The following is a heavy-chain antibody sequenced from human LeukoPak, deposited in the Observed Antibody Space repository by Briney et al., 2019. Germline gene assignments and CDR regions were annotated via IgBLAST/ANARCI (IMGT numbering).Heavy chain of an antibody. CDR3: ARVRGALGSDYGMDV. D-gene: IGHD7-27*01. V-gene: IGHV1-2*02. J-gene: IGHJ6*02. CDR1: GYTFTGYH. CDR2: INPHSGDT. Sequence: ASVKVSCKASGYTFTGYHLHWVRQAPGQGPEWMGWINPHSGDTNYAQKFQGRVTMTRDTSINVAYMELSRLTSDDTAVYFCARVRGALGSDYGMDVWGQGATVTVSS.